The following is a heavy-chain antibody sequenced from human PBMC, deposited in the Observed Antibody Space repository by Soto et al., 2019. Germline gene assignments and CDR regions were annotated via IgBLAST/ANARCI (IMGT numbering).Heavy chain of an antibody. CDR3: ARDSRQLRPDYNWFDP. D-gene: IGHD2-2*01. CDR2: IKQDGSEK. CDR1: GFTFSSDW. V-gene: IGHV3-7*01. Sequence: EVQLVESGGGLVQPGGSLRLSCAASGFTFSSDWMSWVRQAPGKGLEWVANIKQDGSEKYYVDSVKGRFTISRDNAKNSLYLQMNSLRAEDTAVYYCARDSRQLRPDYNWFDPWGQGTLVTVSS. J-gene: IGHJ5*02.